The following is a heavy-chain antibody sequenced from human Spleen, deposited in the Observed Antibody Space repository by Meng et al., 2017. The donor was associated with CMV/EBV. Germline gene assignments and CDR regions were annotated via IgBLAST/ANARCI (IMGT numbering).Heavy chain of an antibody. V-gene: IGHV3-21*01. D-gene: IGHD2-2*02. Sequence: GESLKISCATSGFTFSSHSLNWVRQAPGKGLEWVSTISSSGVDTYYADSLKGRFTISRDNAKNSLYLQMNSLRTEDTAVYYCAKGRYCTTTTCYTELAGDYWGQGSLVTVSS. CDR1: GFTFSSHS. J-gene: IGHJ4*02. CDR2: ISSSGVDT. CDR3: AKGRYCTTTTCYTELAGDY.